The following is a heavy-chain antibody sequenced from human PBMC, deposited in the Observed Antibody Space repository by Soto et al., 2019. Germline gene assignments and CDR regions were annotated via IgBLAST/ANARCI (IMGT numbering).Heavy chain of an antibody. CDR3: AKGYDSSGYGLSWFDP. J-gene: IGHJ5*02. CDR2: ISGSGGST. V-gene: IGHV3-23*01. Sequence: EVQLLESGGGLVQPGGSLRLSCAASGFTFSSYAMSWVRQAPGKGLEWVSAISGSGGSTYYADSVKGRFTISRDNSKNQLYLQKNSLRAEENALYYCAKGYDSSGYGLSWFDPWGQGTLVTVSS. CDR1: GFTFSSYA. D-gene: IGHD3-22*01.